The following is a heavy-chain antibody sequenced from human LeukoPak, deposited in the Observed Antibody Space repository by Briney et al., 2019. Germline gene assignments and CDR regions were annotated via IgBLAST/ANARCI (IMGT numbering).Heavy chain of an antibody. J-gene: IGHJ6*02. D-gene: IGHD3-9*01. Sequence: SETLSLTCTVSGGSISSYYWSWIRQPPGKGLEWIGYIYYGGSTNYNPSLKSRVTISVDTSKNQFSLKLSSVTAADTAVYYCARDLTGMDVWGQGTTVTVSS. CDR1: GGSISSYY. CDR3: ARDLTGMDV. V-gene: IGHV4-59*01. CDR2: IYYGGST.